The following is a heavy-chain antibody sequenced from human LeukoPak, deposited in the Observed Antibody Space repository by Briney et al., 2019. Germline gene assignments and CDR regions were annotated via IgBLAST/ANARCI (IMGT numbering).Heavy chain of an antibody. CDR3: ASGRDYYDSSGYCSY. CDR1: GGTFSSYA. CDR2: IIPIFGTA. V-gene: IGHV1-69*05. J-gene: IGHJ4*02. D-gene: IGHD3-22*01. Sequence: SVKVSCEASGGTFSSYAISWVRQAPGQGLEWMGRIIPIFGTANYAQKFQGRVTITTDESTSTAYMALSSLRSEDTAVYYCASGRDYYDSSGYCSYWGQGTLVTVSS.